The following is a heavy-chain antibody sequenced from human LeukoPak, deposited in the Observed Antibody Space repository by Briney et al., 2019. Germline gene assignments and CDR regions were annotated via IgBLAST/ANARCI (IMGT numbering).Heavy chain of an antibody. CDR1: GFTFSNFA. D-gene: IGHD5-24*01. CDR3: AKTHGDSLFDL. J-gene: IGHJ4*02. CDR2: ISGSGT. Sequence: PGGSLRLSCAASGFTFSNFAMNWVRQAPGKGLEWVSTISGSGTYYSDSVKGRFTISIDNSKSTVYLQMNSLRVEDTALYYCAKTHGDSLFDLWGRGTLVTVSS. V-gene: IGHV3-23*01.